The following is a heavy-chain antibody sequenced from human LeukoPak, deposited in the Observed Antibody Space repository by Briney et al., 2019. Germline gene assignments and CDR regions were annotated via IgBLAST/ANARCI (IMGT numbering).Heavy chain of an antibody. CDR1: GFTFSSYS. V-gene: IGHV3-21*01. CDR3: ARGAYYSNYEALDY. Sequence: GGSLRLSCAASGFTFSSYSMNWVRQAPGEGLEWVSSISSSSSYIYYADSVKGRFTISRDNAKNSLYLQMNSLRAEDTAVYYCARGAYYSNYEALDYWGQGTLVTVSS. D-gene: IGHD4-11*01. J-gene: IGHJ4*02. CDR2: ISSSSSYI.